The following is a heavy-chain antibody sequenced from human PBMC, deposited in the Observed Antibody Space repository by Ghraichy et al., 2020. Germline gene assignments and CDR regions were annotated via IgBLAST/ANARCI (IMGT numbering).Heavy chain of an antibody. J-gene: IGHJ3*01. D-gene: IGHD1-20*01. Sequence: GGSLRLSCAASGFTFTNYAMHWVRQAPGKGLEWLAAISYDGVNKYYADSVKGRFTISRDNSKNTLYLEMNSLRAEDTAVYHFPRGDILTGGPDGFDVWGQGTMVAVSS. V-gene: IGHV3-30*04. CDR3: PRGDILTGGPDGFDV. CDR1: GFTFTNYA. CDR2: ISYDGVNK.